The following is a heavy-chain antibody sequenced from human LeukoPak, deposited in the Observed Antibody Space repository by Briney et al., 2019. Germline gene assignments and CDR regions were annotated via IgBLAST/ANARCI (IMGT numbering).Heavy chain of an antibody. CDR3: AKDMDDNSGWYDAFDI. Sequence: GGSLRLSCAASGFTFDDYAMHWVRQAPGKGLERVSGISWNSGSIGYTDSVKGRFTISRDNAKNSLYLQINSLRAEDTALYYCAKDMDDNSGWYDAFDIWGQGTMVTVSS. D-gene: IGHD6-19*01. J-gene: IGHJ3*02. V-gene: IGHV3-9*01. CDR2: ISWNSGSI. CDR1: GFTFDDYA.